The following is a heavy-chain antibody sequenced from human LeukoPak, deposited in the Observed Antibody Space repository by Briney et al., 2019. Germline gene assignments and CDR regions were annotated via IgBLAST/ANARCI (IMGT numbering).Heavy chain of an antibody. D-gene: IGHD6-13*01. CDR3: AKDLGRIAAAGFDY. Sequence: PGRSLRLSCAASGFTFSSYGMHWVRQAPGKGPEWVAVIWYGGSNKYYADSVKGRFTISRDNSKNTLYLQMNSLRAEDTAVYYCAKDLGRIAAAGFDYWGQGTLVTVSS. CDR2: IWYGGSNK. J-gene: IGHJ4*02. V-gene: IGHV3-30*18. CDR1: GFTFSSYG.